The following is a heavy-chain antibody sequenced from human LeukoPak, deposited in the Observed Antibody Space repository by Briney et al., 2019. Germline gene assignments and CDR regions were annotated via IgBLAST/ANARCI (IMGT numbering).Heavy chain of an antibody. Sequence: SETLSLTCTVSGGSISSSSYYWGWIRQPPGKGLEWIGSIYYSGSTYYNPSLKSRVTISVDKSKNQFSLKLTSVTAADTAVYYCARSWFSTGPADYWGQGTLVTVSS. CDR3: ARSWFSTGPADY. CDR1: GGSISSSSYY. D-gene: IGHD6-13*01. V-gene: IGHV4-39*01. CDR2: IYYSGST. J-gene: IGHJ4*02.